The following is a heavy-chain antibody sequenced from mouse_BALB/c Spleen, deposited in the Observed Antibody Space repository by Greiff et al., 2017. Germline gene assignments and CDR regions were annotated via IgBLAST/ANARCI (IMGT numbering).Heavy chain of an antibody. Sequence: EVKLMESGGGLVQPKGSLKLSCAASGFTFNTYAMNWVRQAPGKGLEWVARIRSKSNNYATYYADSVKDSFTISRDDSQSMLYLQMNNLKTEDTAMYYSERHRAGTFDYWGQGTTLTVSS. CDR2: IRSKSNNYAT. CDR1: GFTFNTYA. CDR3: ERHRAGTFDY. D-gene: IGHD3-3*01. J-gene: IGHJ2*01. V-gene: IGHV10-1*02.